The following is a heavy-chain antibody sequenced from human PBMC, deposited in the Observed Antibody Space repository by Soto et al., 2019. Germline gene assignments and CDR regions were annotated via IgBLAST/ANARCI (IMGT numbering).Heavy chain of an antibody. CDR1: DGSISSGGYY. CDR3: ARSVFP. Sequence: QMQLQESGPGLVKPSQTLSLTCTVSDGSISSGGYYWSGIRQHPGKGLEWIGYIYYSGSTYYNPSFKSRFTISVDTSKNQFSLKLRSVTAADTAVYYCARSVFPWGQGTLVTVSS. J-gene: IGHJ5*02. V-gene: IGHV4-31*03. CDR2: IYYSGST.